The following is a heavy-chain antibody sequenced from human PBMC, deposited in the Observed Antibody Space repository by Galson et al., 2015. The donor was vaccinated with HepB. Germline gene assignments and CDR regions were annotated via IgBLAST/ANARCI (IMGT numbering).Heavy chain of an antibody. D-gene: IGHD3-3*01. CDR1: GFTFSSYW. CDR2: IKQDGSEK. J-gene: IGHJ5*02. Sequence: SLRLSCAASGFTFSSYWMSWVRQAPGKGLEWVANIKQDGSEKYYVDSVKGRFTISRDNAKNSLYLQMNSLRAEDTAVYYCARLRYSGFWSGYRPNNWFDPWGQGTLVTVSS. V-gene: IGHV3-7*03. CDR3: ARLRYSGFWSGYRPNNWFDP.